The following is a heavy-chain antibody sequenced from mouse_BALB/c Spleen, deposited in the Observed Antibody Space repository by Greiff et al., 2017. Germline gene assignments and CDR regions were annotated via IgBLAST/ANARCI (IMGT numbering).Heavy chain of an antibody. CDR3: VRHVRAMDY. CDR2: IRSKSNNYAT. CDR1: GFTFNTYA. V-gene: IGHV10-1*02. J-gene: IGHJ4*01. Sequence: EVQGVESGGGLVQPKGSLKLSCAASGFTFNTYAMNWVRQAPGKGLEWVARIRSKSNNYATYYADSVKDRFTISRDDSQSMLYLQMNNLKTEDTAMYYCVRHVRAMDYWGQGTSVTVSS.